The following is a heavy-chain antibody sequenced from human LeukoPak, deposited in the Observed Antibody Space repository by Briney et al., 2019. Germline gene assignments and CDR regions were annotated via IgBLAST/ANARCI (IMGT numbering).Heavy chain of an antibody. D-gene: IGHD7-27*01. CDR3: ARTRTQTGDFDY. CDR1: GGSFSGYY. Sequence: SETLSLTCAVYGGSFSGYYWSWIRQPPGKGLEWIGEINHSGSTNYNPSLKSRVTISIDTSKNQFSLKLNSVTAADTAVYYCARTRTQTGDFDYWGQGTLVTVSS. J-gene: IGHJ4*02. V-gene: IGHV4-34*01. CDR2: INHSGST.